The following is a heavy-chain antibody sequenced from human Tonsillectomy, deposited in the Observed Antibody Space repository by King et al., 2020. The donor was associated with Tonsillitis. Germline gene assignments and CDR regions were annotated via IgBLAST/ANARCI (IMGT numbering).Heavy chain of an antibody. Sequence: VQLVESGGGVVQPGRSLRLSCAASGFTFSSCGMHWVRQAPGKGLEWVAVIWYDGSNKYYADSVKGRFTISRDNSKNTLYLQMNSLRAEDTAVYYCARANFSSDAFDIWGQGTMVTVSS. V-gene: IGHV3-33*01. J-gene: IGHJ3*02. CDR2: IWYDGSNK. CDR3: ARANFSSDAFDI. CDR1: GFTFSSCG. D-gene: IGHD4/OR15-4a*01.